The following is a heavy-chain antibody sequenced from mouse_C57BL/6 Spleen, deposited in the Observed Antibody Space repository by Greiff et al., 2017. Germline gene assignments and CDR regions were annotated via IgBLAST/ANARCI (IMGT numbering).Heavy chain of an antibody. CDR2: IRNKANNHAT. V-gene: IGHV6-6*01. CDR1: GFTFSDAW. J-gene: IGHJ1*03. Sequence: EVQVEESGGGLVQPGGSMKLSCAASGFTFSDAWMDWVRQSPEKGLEWVAEIRNKANNHATYYAESVKGKVTSSRDDSKSSVYLQMNSLRAEDTGIYSCTRPRGNYPHWYFDVWGTGTTVTVSS. D-gene: IGHD2-1*01. CDR3: TRPRGNYPHWYFDV.